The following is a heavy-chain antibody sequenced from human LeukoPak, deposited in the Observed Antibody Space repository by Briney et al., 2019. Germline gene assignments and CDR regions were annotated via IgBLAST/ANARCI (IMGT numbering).Heavy chain of an antibody. V-gene: IGHV5-51*01. Sequence: GDSLKISCKGSGYRFTSYWIGWVRQMPGKGLEWMGTIYPADSHTTYSPSFQGQVTISADKSISTAYLRWSSLKASDTAMYYCARRDGYGAYDIWGQGTMVTVSS. D-gene: IGHD5-24*01. CDR2: IYPADSHT. CDR3: ARRDGYGAYDI. CDR1: GYRFTSYW. J-gene: IGHJ3*02.